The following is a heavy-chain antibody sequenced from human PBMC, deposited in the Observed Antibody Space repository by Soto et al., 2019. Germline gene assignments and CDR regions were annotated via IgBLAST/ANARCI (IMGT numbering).Heavy chain of an antibody. CDR1: GGSISSYY. D-gene: IGHD6-19*01. J-gene: IGHJ4*02. CDR2: IYYSGST. V-gene: IGHV4-59*01. Sequence: SETLSLTCTVSGGSISSYYWSWIRQPPGKGLEWIGYIYYSGSTNYNPSLKSRVTISVDTSKNQFSLKLSSVTAADTAVYYCARGALSGWYDYWGQGTLVTVSS. CDR3: ARGALSGWYDY.